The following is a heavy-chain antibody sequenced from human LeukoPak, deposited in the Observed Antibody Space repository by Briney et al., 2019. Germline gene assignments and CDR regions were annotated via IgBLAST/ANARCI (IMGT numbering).Heavy chain of an antibody. V-gene: IGHV4-59*12. J-gene: IGHJ4*02. CDR3: ARAPKVVPAASDY. D-gene: IGHD2-2*01. Sequence: SETLSLTCTVSGGSISSYYWSWIRQPPGKGLEWIGYIYHSGSTYYNPSLKSRVTISVDRSKNQFSLKLNSVTAADTAVYYCARAPKVVPAASDYWGQGTLVTVSS. CDR2: IYHSGST. CDR1: GGSISSYY.